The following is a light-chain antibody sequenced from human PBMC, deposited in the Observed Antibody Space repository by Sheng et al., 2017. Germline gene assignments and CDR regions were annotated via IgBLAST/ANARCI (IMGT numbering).Light chain of an antibody. J-gene: IGLJ2*01. CDR3: QVWESSSDDVI. Sequence: SYVLTQTPSVSVAPGKTAIITCGGNNIGRKSVHWYQQKPGQAPVVVVYDDSVRPSGIPERFSASNSGNTATLTISRVEAGDEADYYCQVWESSSDDVIFGGGTKLAVL. CDR2: DDS. V-gene: IGLV3-21*03. CDR1: NIGRKS.